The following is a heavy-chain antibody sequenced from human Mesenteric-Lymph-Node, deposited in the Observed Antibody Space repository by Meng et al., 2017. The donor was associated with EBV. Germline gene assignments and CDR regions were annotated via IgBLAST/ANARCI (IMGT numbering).Heavy chain of an antibody. J-gene: IGHJ5*02. CDR1: GYTFTTYI. Sequence: QLVQAVGMRMKPGASVKVSCKASGYTFTTYIMHWVRQAPGQGLEWMGRINPNSGGTNYALNFQGRVTMTSDTSISTAYMELSWLRSDDTAFYYCVREMVGVPNWFAPWGQGTLVTVSS. V-gene: IGHV1-2*06. CDR3: VREMVGVPNWFAP. D-gene: IGHD1-26*01. CDR2: INPNSGGT.